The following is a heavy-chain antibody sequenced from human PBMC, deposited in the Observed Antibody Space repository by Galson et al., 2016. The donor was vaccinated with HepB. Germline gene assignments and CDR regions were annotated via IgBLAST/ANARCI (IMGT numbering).Heavy chain of an antibody. CDR3: VKSNLAAPGGFYGMDV. J-gene: IGHJ6*02. Sequence: SLRLSCAASGFRFSDYNMNWVRQAPGKGLEYVSGITTNGDDTKYADSVKGRFTIFRDNSKNTLYLQMRSLRAEDTAVYYCVKSNLAAPGGFYGMDVWGQGTTVTVSS. V-gene: IGHV3-64D*06. CDR2: ITTNGDDT. D-gene: IGHD6-13*01. CDR1: GFRFSDYN.